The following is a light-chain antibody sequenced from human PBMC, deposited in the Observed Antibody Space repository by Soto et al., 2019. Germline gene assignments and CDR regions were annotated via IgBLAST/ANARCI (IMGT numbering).Light chain of an antibody. CDR2: GAS. CDR3: QQYGTPRSVT. CDR1: HIVDSNY. V-gene: IGKV3-20*01. Sequence: EIVLTQSPGTLSLSPGEESTLAFMSSHIVDSNYLAWYQQKPGQTPRLIIYGASGRADGIPHRFSGSGFGTDFTLTISKVEPEDFAVYYCQQYGTPRSVTFGQGTRLEIK. J-gene: IGKJ5*01.